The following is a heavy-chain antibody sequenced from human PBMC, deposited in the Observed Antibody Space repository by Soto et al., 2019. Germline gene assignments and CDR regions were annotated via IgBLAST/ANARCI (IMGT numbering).Heavy chain of an antibody. CDR2: ISSSSSTI. CDR1: GFTFSSYS. V-gene: IGHV3-48*01. D-gene: IGHD4-17*01. Sequence: EVQLVESGGGLVQPGGSLRLSCAASGFTFSSYSMNWVRQAPGKGLEWVSYISSSSSTIYYADSVKGRFTISRDNAKNSLYLQMNSLRAEDMAVYYCARNSWLDYGTFDYWGQGTLVTVSS. CDR3: ARNSWLDYGTFDY. J-gene: IGHJ4*02.